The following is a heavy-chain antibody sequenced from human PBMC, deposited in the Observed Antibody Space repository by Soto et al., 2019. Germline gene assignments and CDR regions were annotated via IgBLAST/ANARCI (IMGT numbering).Heavy chain of an antibody. V-gene: IGHV1-69*13. CDR2: IIPMFSSP. CDR3: VRGTRDCRTSSCHSPQGYFRHDLDA. CDR1: GGTFGSYA. Sequence: SVKVSCKASGGTFGSYAISWVRQAPGQGLEWMGGIIPMFSSPAYEQKFRGRVSISADASTSTAYMGLSSLKSEDSADYYCVRGTRDCRTSSCHSPQGYFRHDLDAWGPGTTVTVSS. D-gene: IGHD5-18*01. J-gene: IGHJ6*02.